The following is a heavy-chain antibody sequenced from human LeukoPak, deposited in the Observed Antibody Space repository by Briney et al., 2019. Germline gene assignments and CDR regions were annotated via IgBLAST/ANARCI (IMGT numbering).Heavy chain of an antibody. CDR3: AKDGGCSSTTCYSPYYFDY. J-gene: IGHJ4*02. CDR2: VSYDGSNK. V-gene: IGHV3-30*18. CDR1: GFTFSSYS. D-gene: IGHD2-2*01. Sequence: GGSLRLSCAASGFTFSSYSMNWVRQAPGKGLEWVAVVSYDGSNKYYADSVKGRFTISRVNSKNTLYLQMNSLRAEDTAVYYCAKDGGCSSTTCYSPYYFDYWGQGTLVTVSS.